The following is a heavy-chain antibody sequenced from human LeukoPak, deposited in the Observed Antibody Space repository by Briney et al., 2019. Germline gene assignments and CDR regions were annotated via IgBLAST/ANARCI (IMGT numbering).Heavy chain of an antibody. V-gene: IGHV3-9*01. J-gene: IGHJ4*02. CDR1: GFTFDDYA. CDR2: ISWNSGSI. CDR3: APFDY. Sequence: GGSLRLSCAASGFTFDDYAMHWVRQAPGKGLEWVSGISWNSGSIGYADSVKGRFTISRDNAKNSLYLQMNSLRDEDTAVYYCAPFDYWGQGTLVTVSS.